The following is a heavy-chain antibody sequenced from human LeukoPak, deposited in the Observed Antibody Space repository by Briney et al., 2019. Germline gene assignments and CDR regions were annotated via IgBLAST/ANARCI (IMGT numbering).Heavy chain of an antibody. J-gene: IGHJ4*02. CDR3: ARHYAYNPSSYSDY. D-gene: IGHD5-24*01. CDR1: GYSFTSYW. CDR2: IYPGDSDT. V-gene: IGHV5-51*01. Sequence: GEFLKISCKGSGYSFTSYWIGLLRQLPGGGLGWVGIIYPGDSDTRYSPSFQGPVTISADKSISTAYLQWSSLTASDTAMYYCARHYAYNPSSYSDYWGQGTLVTVSS.